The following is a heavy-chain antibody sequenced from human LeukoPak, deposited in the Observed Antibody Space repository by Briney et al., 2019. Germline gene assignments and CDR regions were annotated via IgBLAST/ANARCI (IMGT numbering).Heavy chain of an antibody. CDR1: GYTFTSYG. J-gene: IGHJ6*02. Sequence: GASVKVSCKASGYTFTSYGISWVRQAPGQGLEWMGWISAYNGNTNYAQKLQGRVTMTTDTSTSTAYMELRSLRSDDTAVYYCARERRGYSYGSPYYYYYYGMDVWGQGTTVTVSS. V-gene: IGHV1-18*01. CDR2: ISAYNGNT. CDR3: ARERRGYSYGSPYYYYYYGMDV. D-gene: IGHD5-18*01.